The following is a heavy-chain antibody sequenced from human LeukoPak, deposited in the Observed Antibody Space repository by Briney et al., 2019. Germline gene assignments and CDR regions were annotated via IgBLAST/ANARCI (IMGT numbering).Heavy chain of an antibody. CDR3: ARERETGTVPGWFDP. D-gene: IGHD1-1*01. CDR2: INPNSGGT. CDR1: GYTFTGYY. J-gene: IGHJ5*02. Sequence: ASVKVSCKASGYTFTGYYMHWVRQAPGQGLEWMGRINPNSGGTNYAQKFQGRVTMTRDKSISTAYMELSRLRSDDTAVYYCARERETGTVPGWFDPWGQGTLVTVSS. V-gene: IGHV1-2*06.